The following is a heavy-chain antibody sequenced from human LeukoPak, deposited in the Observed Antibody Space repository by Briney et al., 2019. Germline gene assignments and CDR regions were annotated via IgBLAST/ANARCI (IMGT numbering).Heavy chain of an antibody. CDR2: IIPIFGTA. Sequence: SVTVSCTASGGTLSSYAISWVRQAPGQGLEWMGGIIPIFGTANYAQKFQGRVTITADESTSTAYMELSSLRSEDTAVYYCARHYGSGSYSPNYYFDYWGQGTLVTVSS. J-gene: IGHJ4*02. D-gene: IGHD3-10*01. CDR3: ARHYGSGSYSPNYYFDY. V-gene: IGHV1-69*13. CDR1: GGTLSSYA.